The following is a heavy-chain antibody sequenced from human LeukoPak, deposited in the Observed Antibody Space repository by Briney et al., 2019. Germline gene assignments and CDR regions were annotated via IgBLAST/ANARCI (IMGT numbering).Heavy chain of an antibody. V-gene: IGHV1-69*04. D-gene: IGHD6-19*01. Sequence: GASVKVSCKASGGTFSSYAISWVRQAPGQGLEWMGRIIPIFGIANYAQKFQGRVTIIADKSTSTAYMELSSLRSEDTAVYYCARGGSSGWYLGSWGQGTLVTVSS. CDR1: GGTFSSYA. J-gene: IGHJ5*01. CDR2: IIPIFGIA. CDR3: ARGGSSGWYLGS.